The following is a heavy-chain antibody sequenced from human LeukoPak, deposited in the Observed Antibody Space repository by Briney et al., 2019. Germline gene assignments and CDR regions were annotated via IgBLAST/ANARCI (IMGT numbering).Heavy chain of an antibody. CDR3: ARERGYSHYDY. CDR1: GGSISSYY. CDR2: IYYSGST. D-gene: IGHD5-18*01. J-gene: IGHJ4*02. Sequence: PSETLSLTCTVSGGSISSYYWSWIRQPPGKGLEWIGYIYYSGSTNYNPSLKSRVTISVDTSKNQFSLKLSSVTAADTAVYYCARERGYSHYDYWGQGTLVTVSS. V-gene: IGHV4-59*01.